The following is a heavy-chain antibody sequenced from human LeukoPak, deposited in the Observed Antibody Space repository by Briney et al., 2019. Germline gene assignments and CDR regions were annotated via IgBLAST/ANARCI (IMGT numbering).Heavy chain of an antibody. CDR1: GFTFSDYT. V-gene: IGHV3-48*01. D-gene: IGHD3-22*01. CDR3: ARGDYYDSSGYYYTY. CDR2: ISSSSTII. J-gene: IGHJ4*02. Sequence: GGSLRLSCAASGFTFSDYTMNWVPQAPGKGLEWVSYISSSSTIINYADSVKGRFTISRDNAKNSLYLQMNSLRAEDTAVYYCARGDYYDSSGYYYTYWGQGTLVTVSS.